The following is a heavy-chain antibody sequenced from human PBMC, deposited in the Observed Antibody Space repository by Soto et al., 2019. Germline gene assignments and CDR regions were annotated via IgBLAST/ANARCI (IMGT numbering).Heavy chain of an antibody. J-gene: IGHJ5*02. CDR2: IIPILGIA. V-gene: IGHV1-69*02. D-gene: IGHD3-3*01. CDR3: ARSLLRPPQNWFDP. CDR1: GCTFSSYT. Sequence: GASVKVSCKASGCTFSSYTISWVRQAPGQGLEWMGRIIPILGIANYAQKFQGRVTITADKSTSTAYMELSSLRSEDTAVYYCARSLLRPPQNWFDPWGQGTLVTVSS.